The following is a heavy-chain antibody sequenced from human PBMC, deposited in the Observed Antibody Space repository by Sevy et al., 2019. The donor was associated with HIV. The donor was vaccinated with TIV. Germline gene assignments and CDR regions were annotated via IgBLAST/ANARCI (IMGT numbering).Heavy chain of an antibody. CDR2: ISRRNSTK. Sequence: GGSLRLSCATSRFTSSSYSMNWVRQAPGKGLGWVAYISRRNSTKYYADSVKGRFTISRDKAKNSLFLQMNSLRADDTAVYYCARDRDRSMVSILDHWGRGTQVTVSS. CDR1: RFTSSSYS. J-gene: IGHJ4*02. V-gene: IGHV3-48*01. CDR3: ARDRDRSMVSILDH. D-gene: IGHD2-8*01.